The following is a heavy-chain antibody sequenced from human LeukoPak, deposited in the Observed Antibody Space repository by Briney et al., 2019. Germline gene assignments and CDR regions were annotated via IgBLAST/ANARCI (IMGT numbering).Heavy chain of an antibody. J-gene: IGHJ6*02. V-gene: IGHV1-18*01. CDR3: ARDLGYYDNGGSDYGMDV. Sequence: ASVKVSCKASGYTFTDYAIHWVRQAPGQRLEWMGWIRADNGNTDYAQKFQGRVTMTTDTSTSTAYMELRSLRSDDTAVYYCARDLGYYDNGGSDYGMDVWGQGTTVTVSS. CDR2: IRADNGNT. D-gene: IGHD3-22*01. CDR1: GYTFTDYA.